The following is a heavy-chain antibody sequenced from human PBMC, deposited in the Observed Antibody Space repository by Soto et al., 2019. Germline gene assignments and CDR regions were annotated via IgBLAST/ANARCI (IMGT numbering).Heavy chain of an antibody. CDR3: AGRSGSSDY. CDR2: ISYDEIDK. J-gene: IGHJ4*02. V-gene: IGHV3-30*04. Sequence: GGSLRLSCAASGFPFSNYAMSWVRQAPGKGLEWVALISYDEIDKYFADAVKGRFTISRDNSKNTLYLQMDSLRAEDTAVYYCAGRSGSSDYWGRGTLVTVSS. CDR1: GFPFSNYA. D-gene: IGHD3-10*01.